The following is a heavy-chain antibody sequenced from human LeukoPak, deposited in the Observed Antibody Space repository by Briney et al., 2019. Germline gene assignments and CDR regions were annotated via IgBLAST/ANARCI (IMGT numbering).Heavy chain of an antibody. CDR2: IYYSGST. CDR1: GGSISSGGYY. J-gene: IGHJ4*02. D-gene: IGHD2-2*01. V-gene: IGHV4-31*03. CDR3: ARGPQLPEEYYFDY. Sequence: SEPLSLTCTLSGGSISSGGYYWSWIRQHPGEGLEWIGYIYYSGSTYYNPSLKSRVTISVDTSKNQFSLKLSSVTAADTAVYYCARGPQLPEEYYFDYWGQGTLVTVSS.